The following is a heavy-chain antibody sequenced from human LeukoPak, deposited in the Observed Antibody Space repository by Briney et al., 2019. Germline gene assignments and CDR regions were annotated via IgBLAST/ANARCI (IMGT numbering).Heavy chain of an antibody. CDR1: GGTFSSYA. J-gene: IGHJ3*02. CDR3: ARENTDWGGAFDI. D-gene: IGHD3-16*01. CDR2: IIPIFGTA. Sequence: SVKVSCKASGGTFSSYAISWVRQAPGQGLEWMGGIIPIFGTANYAQKFQGGVTITTDESTSTAYMELSSLRSEDTAVYYCARENTDWGGAFDIWGQGTMVTVSS. V-gene: IGHV1-69*05.